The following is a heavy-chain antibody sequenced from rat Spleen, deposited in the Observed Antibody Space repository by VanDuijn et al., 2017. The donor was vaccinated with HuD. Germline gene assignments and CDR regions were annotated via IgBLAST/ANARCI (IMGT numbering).Heavy chain of an antibody. V-gene: IGHV2-41*01. Sequence: VQLVESGGGLVQPGRSLKLSCAASGFTFSDFYMAWVRQVPKKGLEWMGVIWNTGGTRYNSVFKSRLSISRDTSKSQVYLKMNNLQTEDTAMYFCATQHYYEGYYRDYWGQGVMVTVSS. CDR1: GFTFSDFY. J-gene: IGHJ2*01. D-gene: IGHD1-12*03. CDR3: ATQHYYEGYYRDY. CDR2: IWNTGGT.